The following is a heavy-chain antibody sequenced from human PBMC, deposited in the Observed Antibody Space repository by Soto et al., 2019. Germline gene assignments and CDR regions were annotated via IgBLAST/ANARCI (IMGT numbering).Heavy chain of an antibody. D-gene: IGHD5-18*01. V-gene: IGHV3-30*18. Sequence: QVKLVESGGGVVQSGRSLRLSCAASGFTFSSYGMHWVRQAPGKGLEWVAVISYDGNNKYYGDSVKGRFTISRDNSKNTLYLQMNTLRAEDSAVYHCAKDRERKTQLWIAPGAWGQGTLVTVSS. J-gene: IGHJ5*02. CDR3: AKDRERKTQLWIAPGA. CDR1: GFTFSSYG. CDR2: ISYDGNNK.